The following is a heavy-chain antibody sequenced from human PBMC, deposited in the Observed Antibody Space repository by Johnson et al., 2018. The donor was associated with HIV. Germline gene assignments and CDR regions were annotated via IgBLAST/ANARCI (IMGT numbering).Heavy chain of an antibody. CDR3: AKAPGTGGWGASDS. V-gene: IGHV3-23*04. D-gene: IGHD1-14*01. CDR1: GFPFSSYA. J-gene: IGHJ3*02. CDR2: IGGSGAGT. Sequence: EVQLVESGGGLVQPGGSLRLSCAASGFPFSSYAMTWVRQAPGKGLEWVSTIGGSGAGTFYADSVRGRFTVSRDNSKDTLYLQMNSLRAEDTALYYCAKAPGTGGWGASDSWGRGTMVTVSS.